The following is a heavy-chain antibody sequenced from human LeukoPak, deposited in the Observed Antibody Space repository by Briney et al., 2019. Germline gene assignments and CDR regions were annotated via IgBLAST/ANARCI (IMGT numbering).Heavy chain of an antibody. CDR1: GFTFSSYA. CDR2: ISGRGGST. D-gene: IGHD3-22*01. J-gene: IGHJ3*02. CDR3: AKDLAEVDSSGYAGTDAFDI. Sequence: GGSLRLSCAASGFTFSSYAMSWVRRAPRKGLEWVSIISGRGGSTYYADSVKGRFIISRDNSKNTLYLQMSSLRAEDTAIYYCAKDLAEVDSSGYAGTDAFDIWGQGTMVTVSS. V-gene: IGHV3-23*01.